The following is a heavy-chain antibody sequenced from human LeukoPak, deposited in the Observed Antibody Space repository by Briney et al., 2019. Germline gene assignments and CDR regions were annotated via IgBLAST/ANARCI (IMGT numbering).Heavy chain of an antibody. V-gene: IGHV3-9*01. CDR2: ISWNSGSI. CDR3: AKDRYFDWLLSLDY. Sequence: PGGSLRLSCAASGFTFDDYAMHWVRQAPGKGLEWVSGISWNSGSIGYADSVKGRFTISRDNAKNSLYLQMNSLRAEDTALYYCAKDRYFDWLLSLDYWGQGTLVTVSS. CDR1: GFTFDDYA. J-gene: IGHJ4*02. D-gene: IGHD3-9*01.